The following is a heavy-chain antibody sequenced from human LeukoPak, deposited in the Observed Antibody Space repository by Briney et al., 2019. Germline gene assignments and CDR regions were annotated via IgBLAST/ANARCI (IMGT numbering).Heavy chain of an antibody. J-gene: IGHJ4*02. V-gene: IGHV3-23*01. Sequence: PGGSLRLSCAASGFTFSNYAMNWVRQAPGKGLEWVSTISGSDGSTYYADSVKGRFTISRDSSMDTLYLQMNSLRAEDTAVYYCAKVAPAGIYFDSWGQGTLVTVSS. CDR1: GFTFSNYA. CDR3: AKVAPAGIYFDS. D-gene: IGHD6-13*01. CDR2: ISGSDGST.